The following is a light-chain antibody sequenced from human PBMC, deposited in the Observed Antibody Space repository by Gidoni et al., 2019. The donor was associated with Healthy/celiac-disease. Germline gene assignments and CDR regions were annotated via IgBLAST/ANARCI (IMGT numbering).Light chain of an antibody. CDR3: QQYDNLLLT. CDR1: QDISNY. V-gene: IGKV1-33*01. J-gene: IGKJ4*01. CDR2: DAS. Sequence: DIQMTQSPSSLSASVGDRVTITCQASQDISNYLNWYQQKPGKAPKLLIYDASNLETGVPSRFSGSGSGTDLTFTISSLQPEDIATYYCQQYDNLLLTFXGXTKVEIK.